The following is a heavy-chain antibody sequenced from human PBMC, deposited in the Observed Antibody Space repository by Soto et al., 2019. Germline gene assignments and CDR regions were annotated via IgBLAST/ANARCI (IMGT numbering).Heavy chain of an antibody. D-gene: IGHD2-2*02. V-gene: IGHV1-69*01. CDR1: GGTFSSYA. Sequence: QVQLVQSGAEVKKPGSSVKVSCKASGGTFSSYAISWVRQAPGQGLEWMGGIIPIFGTANYAQKFQGRVTITADESTSTAYMELSSLRSEDTAVYYCARPPGDVVPAAIGSLYYGMDVWGQGTTVTVSS. CDR2: IIPIFGTA. J-gene: IGHJ6*02. CDR3: ARPPGDVVPAAIGSLYYGMDV.